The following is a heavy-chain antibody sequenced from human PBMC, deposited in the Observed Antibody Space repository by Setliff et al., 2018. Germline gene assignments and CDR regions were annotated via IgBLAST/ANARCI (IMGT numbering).Heavy chain of an antibody. Sequence: PSETLSLTCTVYGVSFSDYYWGWVRQSPGKGLDWNGEINHSGTTNYDPSLEGRISISVDTSKRQFSLKLSSVTAADMAVYYCRVWVDMIEVDSWAQGTLVTVSS. J-gene: IGHJ4*02. CDR2: INHSGTT. CDR1: GVSFSDYY. D-gene: IGHD3-22*01. CDR3: RVWVDMIEVDS. V-gene: IGHV4-34*01.